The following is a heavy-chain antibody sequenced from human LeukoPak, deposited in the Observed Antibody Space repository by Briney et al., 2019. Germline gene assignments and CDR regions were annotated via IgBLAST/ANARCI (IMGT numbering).Heavy chain of an antibody. CDR1: GYTFTSYY. J-gene: IGHJ4*02. Sequence: GASVKVSCKASGYTFTSYYMHWVRQAPGQGLEWMGIINPSGGSTSYAQKFQGRVTMTRDMSTSTVYMELSSLRSEDTAVYCCARAPLRRQFDLYFDYWGQGTLVTVSS. CDR3: ARAPLRRQFDLYFDY. V-gene: IGHV1-46*01. CDR2: INPSGGST. D-gene: IGHD3-10*01.